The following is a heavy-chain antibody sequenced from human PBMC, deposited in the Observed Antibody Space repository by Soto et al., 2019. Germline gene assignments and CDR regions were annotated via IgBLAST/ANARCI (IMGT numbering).Heavy chain of an antibody. CDR1: GFTFSSYA. Sequence: PGGSLRLSCAASGFTFSSYAMSWVRQAPGKGLEWVSAISGSGGSTYYADSVKGRFTISRDNSKNTLYLQMNSLRAEDTVVYYCAGVRFLEWLEPLGAFDIWGQGTMVTVSS. J-gene: IGHJ3*02. V-gene: IGHV3-23*01. CDR3: AGVRFLEWLEPLGAFDI. D-gene: IGHD3-3*01. CDR2: ISGSGGST.